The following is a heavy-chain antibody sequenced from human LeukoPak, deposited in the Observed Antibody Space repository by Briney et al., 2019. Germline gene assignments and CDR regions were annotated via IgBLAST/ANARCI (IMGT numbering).Heavy chain of an antibody. CDR3: AKDAYSSGWYFDY. CDR1: GFPFSSYA. V-gene: IGHV3-23*01. D-gene: IGHD6-19*01. Sequence: GGSLRLSCAASGFPFSSYAMSWVRQAPGKGLEWVSAISVSGGTTYYADSVKGRFTVSRDNSKNTLYLQMNSLRAEDTAVYYCAKDAYSSGWYFDYWGQGALVTVSS. J-gene: IGHJ4*02. CDR2: ISVSGGTT.